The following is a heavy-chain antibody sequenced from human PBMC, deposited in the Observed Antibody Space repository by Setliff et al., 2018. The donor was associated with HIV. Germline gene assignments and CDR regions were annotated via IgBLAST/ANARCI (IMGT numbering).Heavy chain of an antibody. CDR1: GDSINYKY. D-gene: IGHD5-18*01. CDR2: IFYSGST. Sequence: SETLSLTCTVSGDSINYKYWSWIRQSPGKGLEWIGYIFYSGSTNYNPSLKSRVTISVDTSKNQFSLRLSSVTAADTAVYYCARVPRQLLKGAAAYFDYWGQGILVTVSS. J-gene: IGHJ4*02. CDR3: ARVPRQLLKGAAAYFDY. V-gene: IGHV4-59*01.